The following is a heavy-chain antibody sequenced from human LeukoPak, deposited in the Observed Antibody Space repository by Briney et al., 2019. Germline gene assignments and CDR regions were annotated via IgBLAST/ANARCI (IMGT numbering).Heavy chain of an antibody. J-gene: IGHJ4*02. CDR3: ATHPLLDY. CDR1: GDSISRVNYY. CDR2: IYYSAST. V-gene: IGHV4-39*01. Sequence: PAETLSLTCTVSGDSISRVNYYWGGIRQPPGRGLEWIGSIYYSASTYYNPSLKSRVSISVDPSKSQCSLKLTSVTAADTAVYYCATHPLLDYWGQGSLVTVSS. D-gene: IGHD3-16*02.